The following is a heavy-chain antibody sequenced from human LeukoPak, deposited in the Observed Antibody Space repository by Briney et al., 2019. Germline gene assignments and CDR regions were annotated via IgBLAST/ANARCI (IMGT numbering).Heavy chain of an antibody. V-gene: IGHV3-30*18. J-gene: IGHJ4*02. CDR1: GFLFSAYG. D-gene: IGHD1-14*01. CDR2: ISYDGSNK. Sequence: PGGSLRLSCAASGFLFSAYGMHWVRQAPGKGLEWVAVISYDGSNKYYADSVKGRFTISRDNSKNTLYLQMNSLRAEDTAVYYCAKQPKPPYWGFLDYWGQGTLVTVSS. CDR3: AKQPKPPYWGFLDY.